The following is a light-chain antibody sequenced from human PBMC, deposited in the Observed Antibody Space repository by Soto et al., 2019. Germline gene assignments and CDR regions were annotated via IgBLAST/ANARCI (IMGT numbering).Light chain of an antibody. J-gene: IGKJ5*01. CDR2: KAS. Sequence: DIQMTQSPSTLSASVGERVTITCRASQSISSWLAWYQQKPGEAPKLLIYKASSLQSGVPSRFSGSGSGTEFTLTITSLQPDDFATYYCQQYNQYSVTFGQGTRLEIK. CDR1: QSISSW. V-gene: IGKV1-5*03. CDR3: QQYNQYSVT.